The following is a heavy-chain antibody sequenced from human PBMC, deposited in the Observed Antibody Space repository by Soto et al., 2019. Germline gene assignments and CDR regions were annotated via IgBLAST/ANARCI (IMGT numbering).Heavy chain of an antibody. CDR3: AREYYDILTGYPRFDY. J-gene: IGHJ4*02. Sequence: SETLSLTCIVSGGSISSYYWSWIRQPPGKGLEWIGYIYYSGSTNYSPSLKSRVTISVDTSKNQFSLKLSSVTAADTAVYYCAREYYDILTGYPRFDYWGQGTLVTVSS. CDR1: GGSISSYY. V-gene: IGHV4-59*01. D-gene: IGHD3-9*01. CDR2: IYYSGST.